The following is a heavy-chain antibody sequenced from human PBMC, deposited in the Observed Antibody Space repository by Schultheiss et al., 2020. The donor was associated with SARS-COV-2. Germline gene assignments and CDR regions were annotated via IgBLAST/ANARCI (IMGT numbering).Heavy chain of an antibody. J-gene: IGHJ4*02. CDR2: IIPILGIA. D-gene: IGHD1-26*01. Sequence: SVKVSCKASGGTFSSYAISWVRQAPGQGLEWMGRIIPILGIANYAQKFQGRVTITADKSTSTAYMELRSLRSDDTAVYYCARDMGVGARKYYFDYWGQGTLVTVSS. V-gene: IGHV1-69*04. CDR1: GGTFSSYA. CDR3: ARDMGVGARKYYFDY.